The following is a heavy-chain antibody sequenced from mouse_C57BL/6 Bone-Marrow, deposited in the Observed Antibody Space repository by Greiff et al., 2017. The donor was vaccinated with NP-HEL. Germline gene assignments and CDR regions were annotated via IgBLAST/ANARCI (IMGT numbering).Heavy chain of an antibody. Sequence: QVQLQQPGAELVKPGASVKLSCKASGYTFSSYWMYWVKQRPGRGLEWIGQIDPNGGGTNYNEKIKRKATLTVDKPPSAAYMQLSSLTAEDSAVYYCARGDYWGQGTTLTVSS. CDR2: IDPNGGGT. CDR1: GYTFSSYW. V-gene: IGHV1-72*01. CDR3: ARGDY. J-gene: IGHJ2*01.